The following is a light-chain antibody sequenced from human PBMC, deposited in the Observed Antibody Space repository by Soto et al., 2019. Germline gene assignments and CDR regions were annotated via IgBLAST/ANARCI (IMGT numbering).Light chain of an antibody. CDR2: GNK. J-gene: IGLJ3*02. CDR1: RSNIGAGYD. CDR3: QSYDSGFSGLV. Sequence: QSVLTQPPSVSGVPGQTITISCTGSRSNIGAGYDVHWYQQFRGTAPKLLIYGNKNRPSGVPDRFSGSKSGTSASLAITGLQAEDEADYFCQSYDSGFSGLVFGGGTKVTVL. V-gene: IGLV1-40*02.